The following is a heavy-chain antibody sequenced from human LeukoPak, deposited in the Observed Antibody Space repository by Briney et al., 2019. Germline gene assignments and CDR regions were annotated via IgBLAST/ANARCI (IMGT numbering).Heavy chain of an antibody. V-gene: IGHV1-2*02. Sequence: ASVKVSCKASGYTFTGYYMHWVRQAPGQGLEWMGWINPNSGGTNYAQKFQGRVTMTRNTSISTAYMELSSLRSEDTAVYYCARGWRQLATYNWFDPWGQGTLVTVSS. CDR3: ARGWRQLATYNWFDP. CDR2: INPNSGGT. J-gene: IGHJ5*02. CDR1: GYTFTGYY. D-gene: IGHD6-13*01.